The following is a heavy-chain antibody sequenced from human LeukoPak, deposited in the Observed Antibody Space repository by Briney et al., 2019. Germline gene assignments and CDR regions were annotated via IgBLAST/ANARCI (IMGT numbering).Heavy chain of an antibody. D-gene: IGHD6-19*01. CDR2: IWYDGSNK. Sequence: TGGSLRLSCAASGFTFSSYGMHWVRQAPGKGLEGVAVIWYDGSNKYYADSVKGRFTISRDNSKNTLYLQMNSLRAEDTAVYYCARVGAYSSGWYDYWGQGTLVTVSS. CDR3: ARVGAYSSGWYDY. V-gene: IGHV3-33*01. CDR1: GFTFSSYG. J-gene: IGHJ4*02.